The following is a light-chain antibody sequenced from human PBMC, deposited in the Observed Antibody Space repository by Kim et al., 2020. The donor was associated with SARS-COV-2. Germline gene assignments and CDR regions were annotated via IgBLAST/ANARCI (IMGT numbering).Light chain of an antibody. V-gene: IGKV1-33*01. Sequence: DIQMTQSPSSLSASLGDTVTITCQASQDITNYLNWYQQKAGKAPKLLIYNASNLKTGVPSRFSGSGSGTDFTFTISSLQPEDIATYYCQQYDDLPITFGQGTRLEIK. CDR3: QQYDDLPIT. CDR1: QDITNY. CDR2: NAS. J-gene: IGKJ5*01.